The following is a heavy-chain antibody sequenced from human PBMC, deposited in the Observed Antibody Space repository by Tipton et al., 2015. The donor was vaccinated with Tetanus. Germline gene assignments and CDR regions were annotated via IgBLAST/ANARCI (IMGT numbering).Heavy chain of an antibody. J-gene: IGHJ3*02. D-gene: IGHD6-19*01. CDR2: IYTSGSTSGST. Sequence: TLSLTCTVSGDSISTYCWNWVRQPAGKGPEWIGRIYTSGSTSGSTHYNPSLKSRATLSLDTSKSQFSLKLSSLTAADTAVYYCTGVTISSGWSDIWGQGTLVTVSS. CDR3: TGVTISSGWSDI. CDR1: GDSISTYC. V-gene: IGHV4-4*07.